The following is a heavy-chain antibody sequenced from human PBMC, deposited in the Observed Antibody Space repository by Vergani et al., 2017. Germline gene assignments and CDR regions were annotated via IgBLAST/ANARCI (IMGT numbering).Heavy chain of an antibody. Sequence: QLQLQESGPGLVKPSETLSLTCSVSGYSISSGYYWTWIRQPPGKGLQWIGRIYHSGSTYYKSSLSSRVTMSIDTSKNQFSLKLTSVTAADTAVYYCATGAGPFDIWGQGTLVTVSS. CDR3: ATGAGPFDI. D-gene: IGHD7-27*01. CDR1: GYSISSGYY. V-gene: IGHV4-38-2*01. CDR2: IYHSGST. J-gene: IGHJ4*02.